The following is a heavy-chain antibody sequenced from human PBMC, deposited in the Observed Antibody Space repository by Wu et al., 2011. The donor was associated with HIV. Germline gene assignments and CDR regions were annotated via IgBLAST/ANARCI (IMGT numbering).Heavy chain of an antibody. CDR1: GYSFIDHH. J-gene: IGHJ3*02. D-gene: IGHD7-27*01. V-gene: IGHV1-2*02. CDR3: ARMKSLGGYDAFDI. Sequence: QVQLVQSGAELKKPGASVKVSCEASGYSFIDHHIHWVRQAPGQGLEWLGWINPDNGGTDYAQKFQGRVTLTRDTSITTVYMELSSLKSDDTAVFYCARMKSLGGYDAFDIWGQGTMVTVSS. CDR2: INPDNGGT.